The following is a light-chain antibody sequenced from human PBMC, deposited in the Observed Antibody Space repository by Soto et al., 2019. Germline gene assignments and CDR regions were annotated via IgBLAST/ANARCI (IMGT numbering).Light chain of an antibody. V-gene: IGKV1-6*01. Sequence: AIQMTQSPSSLSASVGDRVTITCRASQDIRVGLAWYQQKPGKAPKLLIYDASTLQSGGPSMFSGSGSGTDFTLTISSLQPEDFATYYCLKDYRYQWTFGQGTKVEIK. CDR1: QDIRVG. J-gene: IGKJ1*01. CDR3: LKDYRYQWT. CDR2: DAS.